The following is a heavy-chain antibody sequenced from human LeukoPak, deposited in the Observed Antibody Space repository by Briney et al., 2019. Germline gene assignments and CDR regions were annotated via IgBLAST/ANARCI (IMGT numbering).Heavy chain of an antibody. CDR2: INHSGST. J-gene: IGHJ5*02. V-gene: IGHV4-34*01. CDR3: ARAPPPIVVVITTPVGWFDP. Sequence: SETLSLTCAVYGGSFSGCYWSWIRQPRGKGLEWIGEINHSGSTNYNPSLKSRVTISVDTSKNQFSLKLSSVTAADTAVYYCARAPPPIVVVITTPVGWFDPWGQGTLVTVSS. D-gene: IGHD3-22*01. CDR1: GGSFSGCY.